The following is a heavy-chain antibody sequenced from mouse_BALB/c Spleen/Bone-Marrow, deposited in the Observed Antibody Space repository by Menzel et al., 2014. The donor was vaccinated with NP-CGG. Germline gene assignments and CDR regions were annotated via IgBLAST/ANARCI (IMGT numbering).Heavy chain of an antibody. CDR1: GYSFIGYT. Sequence: EVQLQQSGPELVKPGAPMRISCKASGYSFIGYTMNWVKQSHGKNLEWIGLINPYNGDTHYNQKFKDKATLTVDKSSSTAYMELLSLTSEDSAVYYCTRRNYDYDFDYWGQGTTLTVSS. V-gene: IGHV1-37*01. CDR2: INPYNGDT. D-gene: IGHD2-4*01. J-gene: IGHJ2*01. CDR3: TRRNYDYDFDY.